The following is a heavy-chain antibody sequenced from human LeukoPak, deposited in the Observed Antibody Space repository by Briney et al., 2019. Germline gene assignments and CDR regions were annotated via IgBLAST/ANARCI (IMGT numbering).Heavy chain of an antibody. J-gene: IGHJ4*02. V-gene: IGHV3-74*01. CDR2: IASDGSST. CDR3: ARGRPHGNDY. D-gene: IGHD4-23*01. CDR1: GFTFSSYW. Sequence: EGSLRLSCAASGFTFSSYWMNWVRQAPGKGLVWVSRIASDGSSTTYADSVKGRFSISRDNAKNTLCLQMNSLRVEDTAVYYCARGRPHGNDYWGQGTLATVSS.